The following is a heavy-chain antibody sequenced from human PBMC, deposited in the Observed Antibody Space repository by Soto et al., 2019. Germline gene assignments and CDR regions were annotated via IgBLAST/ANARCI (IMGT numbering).Heavy chain of an antibody. CDR2: IYYSGST. V-gene: IGHV4-61*08. D-gene: IGHD3-3*01. J-gene: IGHJ6*02. Sequence: SETLSLTCTVSGGSVSSGGYYWSWIRQPPGKGLEWIGYIYYSGSTNYNPSLKSRVTISVDTSKNQFSLKLSSVTAADTAVYYCARDYDIWSGHGLDVWGQGTTVTVSS. CDR1: GGSVSSGGYY. CDR3: ARDYDIWSGHGLDV.